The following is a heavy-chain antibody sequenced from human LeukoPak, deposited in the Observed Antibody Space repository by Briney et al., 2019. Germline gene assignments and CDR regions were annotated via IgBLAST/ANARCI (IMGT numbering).Heavy chain of an antibody. V-gene: IGHV3-30*03. J-gene: IGHJ4*02. CDR2: ISYDGSNK. CDR1: GFTFSSYG. D-gene: IGHD6-13*01. CDR3: ARIGPEQQLIF. Sequence: GGSLRLSCAASGFTFSSYGMHWVRQAPGKGLEWVAVISYDGSNKYYADSVKGRFTTSRDNAKNSLYLQMNSLRAEDTAVYYCARIGPEQQLIFRGQGTLVTVSS.